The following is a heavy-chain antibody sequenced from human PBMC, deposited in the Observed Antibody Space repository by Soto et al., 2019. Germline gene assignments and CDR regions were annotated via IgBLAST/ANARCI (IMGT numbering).Heavy chain of an antibody. CDR3: AKNSGYGQDFDY. CDR1: GFTFSSYA. D-gene: IGHD5-12*01. CDR2: ISGSGGST. J-gene: IGHJ4*02. Sequence: EVQLLESGGGLVQPGGSLRLSCAASGFTFSSYAMSWVRQAPGKGLEWVSAISGSGGSTYYADSVKGRFTIPRDNSKNTLYLQMNSLRAEDTAVYYCAKNSGYGQDFDYWGQGTLVTVSS. V-gene: IGHV3-23*01.